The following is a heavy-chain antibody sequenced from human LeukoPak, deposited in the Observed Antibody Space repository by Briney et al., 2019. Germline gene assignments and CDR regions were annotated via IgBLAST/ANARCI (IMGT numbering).Heavy chain of an antibody. CDR1: GFTFDDYG. J-gene: IGHJ4*02. CDR2: INWNGGST. CDR3: AKKGLSSSWPRFDY. Sequence: GGSLRLSCAASGFTFDDYGMSWVRQAPGKGLEWVSGINWNGGSTGYADSVKGRFTISRDNAKNSLYLQVNSLRAEDTAVYYCAKKGLSSSWPRFDYWGQGTLVTVSS. V-gene: IGHV3-20*04. D-gene: IGHD6-13*01.